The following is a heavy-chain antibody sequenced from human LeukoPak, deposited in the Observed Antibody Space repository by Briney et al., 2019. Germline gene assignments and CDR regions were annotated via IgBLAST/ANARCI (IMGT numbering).Heavy chain of an antibody. V-gene: IGHV4-59*01. CDR2: IYYSGST. Sequence: PSETLPLTCTVSGGSISSYYWSWIRQPPGKGLEWIGYIYYSGSTNYNPSLKSRVTISVDTSKNQFSLKLSSVTAADTAVYYYARGVDYWGQGTLVTVSS. CDR3: ARGVDY. CDR1: GGSISSYY. J-gene: IGHJ4*02.